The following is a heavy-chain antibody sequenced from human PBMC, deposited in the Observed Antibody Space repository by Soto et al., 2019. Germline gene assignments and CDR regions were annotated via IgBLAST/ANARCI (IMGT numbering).Heavy chain of an antibody. CDR3: NRGASDVSLSRH. V-gene: IGHV3-49*03. J-gene: IGHJ4*02. Sequence: GGSLIHSCSSSGFPVGDYGMNWCRQSPGKGLEWVGFIRGKASGGTTAYAASVKGRFTISRDESKSIVYLQMDSLKTEDTAVDYYNRGASDVSLSRHWGQGT. D-gene: IGHD3-10*01. CDR2: IRGKASGGTT. CDR1: GFPVGDYG.